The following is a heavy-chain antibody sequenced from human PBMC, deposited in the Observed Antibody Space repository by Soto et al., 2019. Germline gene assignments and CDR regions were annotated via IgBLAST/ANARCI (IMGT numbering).Heavy chain of an antibody. CDR1: GCSISSGDYY. V-gene: IGHV4-30-4*01. Sequence: SSETLSLTCTVSGCSISSGDYYWSWIRQPPGKGLEWIGYIHYSGSTYYNPSLKSRVTISVDTSKNQFSLKLSSVTAADTAVYYCARDQASRVDPWGQGTLVTVSS. J-gene: IGHJ5*02. CDR2: IHYSGST. CDR3: ARDQASRVDP.